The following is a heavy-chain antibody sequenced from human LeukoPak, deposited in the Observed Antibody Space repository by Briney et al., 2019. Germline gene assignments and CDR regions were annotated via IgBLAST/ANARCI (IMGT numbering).Heavy chain of an antibody. V-gene: IGHV4-39*01. CDR3: ARHHGDYGLPNYYMDV. Sequence: SETLSLTCTVSGGSLSSSSYYWGWLRQPPWKGREWLGSIYYSGSTYYNPSLKSRVTISVDTSKNQFALKLSSVTAADTAVYYCARHHGDYGLPNYYMDVWGKGTTVTVSS. J-gene: IGHJ6*03. D-gene: IGHD4-17*01. CDR1: GGSLSSSSYY. CDR2: IYYSGST.